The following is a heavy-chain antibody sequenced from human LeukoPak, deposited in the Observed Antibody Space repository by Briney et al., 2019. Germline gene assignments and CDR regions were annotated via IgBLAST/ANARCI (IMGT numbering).Heavy chain of an antibody. Sequence: PSETLSLNCTVSGGSISSYYWSWIRHPPGKGLEWIGYIYYSGSTYYNPSLKSRVTISVDTSKNQFSLKLSSVTAADTAVYYCASQVADAFDYWGQGTLVTVSS. CDR3: ASQVADAFDY. CDR1: GGSISSYY. J-gene: IGHJ4*02. V-gene: IGHV4-30-4*01. CDR2: IYYSGST. D-gene: IGHD2-15*01.